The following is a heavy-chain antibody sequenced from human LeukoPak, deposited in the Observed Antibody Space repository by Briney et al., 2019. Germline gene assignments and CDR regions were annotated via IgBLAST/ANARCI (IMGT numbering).Heavy chain of an antibody. J-gene: IGHJ4*02. Sequence: SETLSLTCAVSGGSISSGGYYWHWIRQPPGKGLEWIGYMYTGSTNYKPSLKSRVTISVDSSKNQVSLKLTSVTAADTAVYYCARGLSSQWLPLDHWGQGTLVTVSS. CDR2: MYTGST. V-gene: IGHV4-61*08. CDR3: ARGLSSQWLPLDH. D-gene: IGHD6-19*01. CDR1: GGSISSGGYY.